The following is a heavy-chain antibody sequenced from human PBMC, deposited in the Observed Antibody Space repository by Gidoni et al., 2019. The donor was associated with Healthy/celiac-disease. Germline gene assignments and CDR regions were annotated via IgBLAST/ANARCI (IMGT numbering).Heavy chain of an antibody. D-gene: IGHD3-10*01. CDR3: TTQEITMVRVTFDY. J-gene: IGHJ4*02. V-gene: IGHV3-15*01. Sequence: EVQLVESGGGLVKPGGSLRLSCAASGFTFRNAWMSWVRQAPGKGLEWVGRIKSKTDGGTTDYAAPVKGRFTISRDDSKNTLYLQMNSLKTEDTAVYYCTTQEITMVRVTFDYWGQGTLVTVSS. CDR2: IKSKTDGGTT. CDR1: GFTFRNAW.